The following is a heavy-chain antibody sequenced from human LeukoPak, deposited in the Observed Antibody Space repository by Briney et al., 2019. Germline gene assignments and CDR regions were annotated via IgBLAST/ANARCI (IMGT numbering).Heavy chain of an antibody. CDR3: AKDVITITPKYYFDY. CDR2: IWSDGSNK. CDR1: GFTFSTYV. D-gene: IGHD3-3*01. V-gene: IGHV3-33*06. Sequence: GGSLRLSCAASGFTFSTYVMHWFRQAQGKGLEWVALIWSDGSNKYYADSVKGRFTISRDNSKNTLYLQMNSLRAEDTAVYYCAKDVITITPKYYFDYWGQGTLVTVSS. J-gene: IGHJ4*02.